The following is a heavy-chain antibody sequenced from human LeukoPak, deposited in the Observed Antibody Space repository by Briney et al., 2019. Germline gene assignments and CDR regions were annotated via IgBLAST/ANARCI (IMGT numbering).Heavy chain of an antibody. J-gene: IGHJ4*02. D-gene: IGHD1-26*01. CDR3: AREKAVGAIDY. CDR1: GGSISSGSYY. CDR2: INTSGST. Sequence: SETLSLTCTVSGGSISSGSYYWSWIRQPAGKGLEWIGRINTSGSTNYNPSLKSRVTISVDTSKNQFSLKLSSVTAADTAVYYCAREKAVGAIDYWGQGTLVTVSS. V-gene: IGHV4-61*02.